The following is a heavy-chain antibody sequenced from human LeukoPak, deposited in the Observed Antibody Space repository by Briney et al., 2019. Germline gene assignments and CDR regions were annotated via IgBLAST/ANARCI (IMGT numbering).Heavy chain of an antibody. V-gene: IGHV1-69*13. Sequence: ASVKVSCKASGGTFSSYAISWVRQAPGQGLEWMGGIIPIFGTANYAQKFQGRVTITADESTSTAYMELSSLRSEDTAVYYCAIPKYYYDSSGYSPVRDAFDIWGQGTMVTVSS. J-gene: IGHJ3*02. CDR3: AIPKYYYDSSGYSPVRDAFDI. CDR1: GGTFSSYA. CDR2: IIPIFGTA. D-gene: IGHD3-22*01.